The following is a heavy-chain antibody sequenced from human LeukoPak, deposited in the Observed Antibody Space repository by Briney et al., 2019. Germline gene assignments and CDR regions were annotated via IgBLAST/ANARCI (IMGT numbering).Heavy chain of an antibody. Sequence: PMASVKVSCRASGGTFSSYTISWVRQAPGQGLEWMGRIIPILGIANYAQKFQGRVTITADKSTSTAYMELSSLRSEDTAVYCCARAYCSGGSCYFDYWGQGTLVTVSS. V-gene: IGHV1-69*02. CDR2: IIPILGIA. CDR3: ARAYCSGGSCYFDY. J-gene: IGHJ4*02. D-gene: IGHD2-15*01. CDR1: GGTFSSYT.